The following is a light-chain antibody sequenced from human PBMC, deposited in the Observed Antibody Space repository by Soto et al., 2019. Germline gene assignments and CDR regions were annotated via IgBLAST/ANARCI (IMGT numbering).Light chain of an antibody. V-gene: IGKV3-20*01. CDR1: QTVYINS. Sequence: EIVLTQSPGTLSLSPGERVTLSCRASQTVYINSLAWYQQKPGQTPRLLIYGASTRAAAVPDRFSGSGSGTDFALSIDGLEPEDFAIYYCQQYGVSPLTVGPGTRVD. CDR2: GAS. J-gene: IGKJ3*01. CDR3: QQYGVSPLT.